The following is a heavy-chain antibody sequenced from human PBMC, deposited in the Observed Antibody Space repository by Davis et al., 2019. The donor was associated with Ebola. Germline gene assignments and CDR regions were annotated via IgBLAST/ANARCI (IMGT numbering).Heavy chain of an antibody. J-gene: IGHJ4*02. V-gene: IGHV3-72*01. CDR2: IRNKGNGYTT. CDR1: GFTFSDHY. D-gene: IGHD6-19*01. Sequence: PGGSLRLSCAASGFTFSDHYMDWVRQAPGKGLDWVGRIRNKGNGYTTEYAASVKGRFTISRDDSKNSLYLQMNSLTIDDTAVYYCARVYSRGWGMDHFDYWGQGTLVTVSS. CDR3: ARVYSRGWGMDHFDY.